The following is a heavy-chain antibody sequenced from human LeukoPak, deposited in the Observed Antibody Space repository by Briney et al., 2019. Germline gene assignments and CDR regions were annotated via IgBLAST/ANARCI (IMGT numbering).Heavy chain of an antibody. Sequence: SETLSMSCTLSLDATTSNFWAWVRQPPVKGLEWIGEIHRSGSPNYNPSLQSRVTISIDRSRNQIVLELSSVTAADTAVYYCAREILGGFNPGAYWGQGTLVTVSS. J-gene: IGHJ4*02. CDR2: IHRSGSP. CDR3: AREILGGFNPGAY. CDR1: LDATTSNF. D-gene: IGHD1-14*01. V-gene: IGHV4-4*02.